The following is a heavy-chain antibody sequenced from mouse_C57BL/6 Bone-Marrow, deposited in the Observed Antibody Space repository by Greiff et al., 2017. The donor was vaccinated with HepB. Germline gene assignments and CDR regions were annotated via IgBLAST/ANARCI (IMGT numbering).Heavy chain of an antibody. J-gene: IGHJ3*01. V-gene: IGHV1-59*01. CDR2: IDPSDSYT. CDR1: GYTFTSYW. CDR3: ARGGVYCPWAY. D-gene: IGHD1-1*01. Sequence: QVQLQQPGAELVRPGTSVKLSCKASGYTFTSYWMHWVKQRPGQGLEWIGVIDPSDSYTNYNQKFKGKATLTVDTSSSTAYMQLSSLTSEDSAVYYCARGGVYCPWAYWGQGTLVTVSA.